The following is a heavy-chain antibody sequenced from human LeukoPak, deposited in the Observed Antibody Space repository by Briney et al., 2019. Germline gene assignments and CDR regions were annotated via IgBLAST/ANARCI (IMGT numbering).Heavy chain of an antibody. J-gene: IGHJ3*02. Sequence: SETLSLTCTVSGYSISSGYYWGWIRQPPGKGLEWIGSIYHSGSTYYNPSLKSRVTISVDTSKNQFSLKLSSVTAADTAVYYCARDYSSSWYYPGAFDIWGQGTMVTVSS. CDR1: GYSISSGYY. CDR2: IYHSGST. D-gene: IGHD6-13*01. V-gene: IGHV4-38-2*02. CDR3: ARDYSSSWYYPGAFDI.